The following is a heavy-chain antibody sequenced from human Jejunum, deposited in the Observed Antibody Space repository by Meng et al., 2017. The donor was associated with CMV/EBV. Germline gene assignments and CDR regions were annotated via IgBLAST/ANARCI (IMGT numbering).Heavy chain of an antibody. Sequence: AASGFTFDDYAMPWVRPATGKGMEWVSGISWNSGSIGYADSVKGRFTISRDNAKKSLYLQMNSLRAEDTALYYCAKESQQLVLDYWGQGTLVTVSS. D-gene: IGHD6-6*01. CDR2: ISWNSGSI. J-gene: IGHJ4*02. CDR1: GFTFDDYA. V-gene: IGHV3-9*01. CDR3: AKESQQLVLDY.